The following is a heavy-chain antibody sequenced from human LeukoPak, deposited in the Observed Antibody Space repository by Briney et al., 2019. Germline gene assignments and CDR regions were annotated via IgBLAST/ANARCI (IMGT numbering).Heavy chain of an antibody. CDR3: ARSDHNSWNAFDI. CDR1: GYTFGSDD. CDR2: INPNNGNL. J-gene: IGHJ3*02. D-gene: IGHD1-26*01. Sequence: GASVKVSCKASGYTFGSDDISWVRQATGQGLEWMGWINPNNGNLGYAQKFQGRVTITRNTPISTAYMELSSLTSEDTAVYYCARSDHNSWNAFDIWGQGTMVTVSS. V-gene: IGHV1-8*03.